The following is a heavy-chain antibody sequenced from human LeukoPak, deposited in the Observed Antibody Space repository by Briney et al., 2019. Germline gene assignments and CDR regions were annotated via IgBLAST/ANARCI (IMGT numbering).Heavy chain of an antibody. Sequence: GGSLRLSCAASGFTFSSYWMHWVRQAPGKGLVWVSRINSDGSSTSYAGSVKGRFTISRDNAKNTLYLQMNSLRAEDTAVYYCARDPSYSSGWSDYWGQGTLVTVSS. CDR2: INSDGSST. CDR3: ARDPSYSSGWSDY. V-gene: IGHV3-74*01. J-gene: IGHJ4*02. CDR1: GFTFSSYW. D-gene: IGHD6-19*01.